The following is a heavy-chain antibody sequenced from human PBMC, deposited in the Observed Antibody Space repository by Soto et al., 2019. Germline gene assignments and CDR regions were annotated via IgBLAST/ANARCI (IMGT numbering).Heavy chain of an antibody. CDR3: ARRVDFWSGYYNYYYYMDV. J-gene: IGHJ6*03. CDR2: IYHSGST. Sequence: SETLSLTCAVSSGSISSSNWWSWVRQPPGKGLEWIGEIYHSGSTNYNPSLKSRVTISVDKSKNQFSLKLSSVTAADTAVYYCARRVDFWSGYYNYYYYMDVWGKGTTVTVSS. V-gene: IGHV4-4*02. D-gene: IGHD3-3*01. CDR1: SGSISSSNW.